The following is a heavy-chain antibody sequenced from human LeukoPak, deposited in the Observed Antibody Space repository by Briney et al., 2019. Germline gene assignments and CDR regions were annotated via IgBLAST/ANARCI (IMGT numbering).Heavy chain of an antibody. J-gene: IGHJ4*02. CDR2: IWYDGSNK. CDR3: ARDFTMVRGSTSYYFDY. V-gene: IGHV3-33*08. D-gene: IGHD3-10*01. Sequence: GGSLRLSCAASGFIFSSYWMHWVRQAPGKGLEWVAVIWYDGSNKYYADSVKGRFTISRDNSKNTLYLQMNSLRAEDTAVYYCARDFTMVRGSTSYYFDYWGQGTLVTVSS. CDR1: GFIFSSYW.